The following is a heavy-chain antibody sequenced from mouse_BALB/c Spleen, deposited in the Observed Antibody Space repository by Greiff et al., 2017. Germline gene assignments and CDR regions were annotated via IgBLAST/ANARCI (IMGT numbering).Heavy chain of an antibody. V-gene: IGHV3-2*02. CDR3: ARGTSYYGNFFAY. J-gene: IGHJ3*01. CDR1: GYSITSDYA. D-gene: IGHD2-10*01. Sequence: DVKLVESGPGLVKPSQSLSLTCTVTGYSITSDYAWNWIRQFPGNKLEWMGYISYSGSTSYNPSLKSRISITRDTSKNQFFLQLNSVTTEDTATYYCARGTSYYGNFFAYWGQGTLVTVSA. CDR2: ISYSGST.